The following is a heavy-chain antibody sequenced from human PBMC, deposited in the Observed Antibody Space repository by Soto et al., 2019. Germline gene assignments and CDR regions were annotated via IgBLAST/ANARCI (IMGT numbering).Heavy chain of an antibody. J-gene: IGHJ4*02. D-gene: IGHD7-27*01. CDR3: ARRGNWGSDEFDY. CDR1: DGSITGYY. Sequence: QVQLQESGPGLVKPSETLSLTCTVSDGSITGYYWSWIRQPPGKGLEWIGYIYYSGSTNYNPSLKSRVTISVDTSKNQFSLKLSSVTAADTAVYYCARRGNWGSDEFDYWGQGTLVTVSS. V-gene: IGHV4-59*08. CDR2: IYYSGST.